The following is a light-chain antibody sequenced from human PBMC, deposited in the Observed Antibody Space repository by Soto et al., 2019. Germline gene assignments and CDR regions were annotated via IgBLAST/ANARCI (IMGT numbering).Light chain of an antibody. J-gene: IGKJ5*01. V-gene: IGKV3-15*01. CDR1: QSVSSN. CDR3: QQYGTPRSVT. Sequence: EIVMTHSPATLSVSPGEIATLSCRASQSVSSNLAWYQQKPGQAPRLLIYGASTRATGIPARFSGSGSGTEFTLTISKVEPEDFAVYYCQQYGTPRSVTFGQGTRLEIK. CDR2: GAS.